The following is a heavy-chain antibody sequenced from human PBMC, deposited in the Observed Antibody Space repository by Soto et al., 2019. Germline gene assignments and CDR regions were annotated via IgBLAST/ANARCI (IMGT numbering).Heavy chain of an antibody. Sequence: TGGSLRLSCAASGFTFSSYGMHWVRQAPGKGLEWVAVISYDGSNKYYADSVKGRFTISRDNSKNTLYLQMNSLRAEDTAVYYCAKAFVEMATIISPAFDYWGQGTLVTVSS. CDR3: AKAFVEMATIISPAFDY. J-gene: IGHJ4*02. CDR1: GFTFSSYG. CDR2: ISYDGSNK. D-gene: IGHD5-12*01. V-gene: IGHV3-30*18.